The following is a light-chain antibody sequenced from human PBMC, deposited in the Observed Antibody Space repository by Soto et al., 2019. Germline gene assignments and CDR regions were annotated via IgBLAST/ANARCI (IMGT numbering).Light chain of an antibody. CDR2: KAS. Sequence: DIQMTQSPSTLSASVGDTATVTCRASQSVSGWLAWYQQKPGKAPKLLIYKASNLQSGVPSRFSGSGSATEFTLTISSLQPDDSATYYCQRYNGTFGQGTRLEIK. CDR3: QRYNGT. CDR1: QSVSGW. V-gene: IGKV1-5*03. J-gene: IGKJ5*01.